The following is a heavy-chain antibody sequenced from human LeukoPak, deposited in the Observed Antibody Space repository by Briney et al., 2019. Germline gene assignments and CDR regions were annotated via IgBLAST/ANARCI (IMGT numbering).Heavy chain of an antibody. Sequence: PGGSLRLSCAASGFTFSSYWMHWVRQAPGKGLVWVSRINSDGSSTSYADSVRGRFTISRDNAKNTLYLQMNSLRAEDTAVYYCARFSSWDRKSYFDYWGQGTLVTVSS. V-gene: IGHV3-74*01. CDR3: ARFSSWDRKSYFDY. CDR1: GFTFSSYW. D-gene: IGHD2-15*01. CDR2: INSDGSST. J-gene: IGHJ4*02.